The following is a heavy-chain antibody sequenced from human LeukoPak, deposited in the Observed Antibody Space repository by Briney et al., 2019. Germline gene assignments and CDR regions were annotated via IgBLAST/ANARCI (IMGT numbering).Heavy chain of an antibody. V-gene: IGHV3-20*04. J-gene: IGHJ6*03. CDR1: GFSFDDLG. CDR3: ARAVCPTIKFCDSSYFMDV. Sequence: RPGGSLRLSCAASGFSFDDLGMTWVRQVPGKGLEWVAGTNWNGASTGYADSVRGRFTISRDNAKNSLYLQMNSLRAEDTALYYCARAVCPTIKFCDSSYFMDVWGKGTTVNVS. CDR2: TNWNGAST. D-gene: IGHD6-6*01.